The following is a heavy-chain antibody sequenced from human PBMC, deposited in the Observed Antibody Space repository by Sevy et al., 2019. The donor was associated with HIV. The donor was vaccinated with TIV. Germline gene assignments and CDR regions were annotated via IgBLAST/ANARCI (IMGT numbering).Heavy chain of an antibody. Sequence: ASVKVSCKASGYIFTNYPICWVRQAPGQGLEWMGCIRTSNRETKYTQKLQGRAIMTTDTSTSTVYMDLRNLRSDDTAVYYCARASDGSGHDSVDYFDYWGQGTLVTVSS. D-gene: IGHD3-22*01. V-gene: IGHV1-18*01. CDR2: IRTSNRET. J-gene: IGHJ4*02. CDR1: GYIFTNYP. CDR3: ARASDGSGHDSVDYFDY.